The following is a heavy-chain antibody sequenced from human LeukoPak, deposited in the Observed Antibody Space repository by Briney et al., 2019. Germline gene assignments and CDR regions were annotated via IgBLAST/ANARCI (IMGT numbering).Heavy chain of an antibody. J-gene: IGHJ4*02. CDR2: ISYDGSNK. CDR3: ARGSIVVVPAAYYFDY. D-gene: IGHD2-2*01. V-gene: IGHV3-30*04. CDR1: GFTFSSYA. Sequence: PGGSLRLSCAASGFTFSSYAMHWVRQAPGKGLEWVAVISYDGSNKYYADSVKGRFTISRDNSKNTLYLQMNSLRAEDTAVYYCARGSIVVVPAAYYFDYWGQGTLVTVSS.